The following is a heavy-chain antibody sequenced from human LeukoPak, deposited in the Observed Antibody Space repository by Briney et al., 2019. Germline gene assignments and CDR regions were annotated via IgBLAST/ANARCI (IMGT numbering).Heavy chain of an antibody. CDR1: GFTFSDYY. J-gene: IGHJ4*02. CDR2: ISSSGSTI. V-gene: IGHV3-11*01. D-gene: IGHD5-24*01. CDR3: ARSLRRDGYNSARDTSN. Sequence: GRSLRLSCAASGFTFSDYYTNWIRQAPGKGLEWVSYISSSGSTIYYADSVKGRFTISRDNAKNSLYLQMNSLRAEDTAVYYCARSLRRDGYNSARDTSNWGQGTLVTVSS.